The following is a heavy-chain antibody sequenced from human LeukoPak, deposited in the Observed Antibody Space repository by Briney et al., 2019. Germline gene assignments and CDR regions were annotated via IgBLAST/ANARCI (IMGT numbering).Heavy chain of an antibody. Sequence: PSETLSLTFTVSGGSISSYYWSWIRQPAGKGLEWIGRIYTSGSTNYNPSLKSRVTMSVDTSKNQFSLKLSSVTAADTAVYYCARTGSHYYYYYMDVWGKGTTVTVSS. CDR3: ARTGSHYYYYYMDV. CDR1: GGSISSYY. D-gene: IGHD3-10*01. V-gene: IGHV4-4*07. CDR2: IYTSGST. J-gene: IGHJ6*03.